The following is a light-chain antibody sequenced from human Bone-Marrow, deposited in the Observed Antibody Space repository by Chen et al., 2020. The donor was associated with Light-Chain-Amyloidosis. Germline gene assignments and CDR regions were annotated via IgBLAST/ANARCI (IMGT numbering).Light chain of an antibody. Sequence: QSVLTQPPSASGTPGQRVTISCSGSRSSIGTNTVNWYQQFPGTAPKLLIYFNSQRPSGVPDRFSGSRSGTSASLAISGLQADDEGDYYCAAWDDSLRTYLFGGGTKLTVL. J-gene: IGLJ3*02. CDR1: RSSIGTNT. CDR2: FNS. CDR3: AAWDDSLRTYL. V-gene: IGLV1-44*01.